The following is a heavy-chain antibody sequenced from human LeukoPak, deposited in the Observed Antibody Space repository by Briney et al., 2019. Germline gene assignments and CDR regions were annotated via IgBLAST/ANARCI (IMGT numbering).Heavy chain of an antibody. CDR3: ASGVVIDITNIPFDY. CDR1: GFTCSSYA. CDR2: ISYDGSNK. J-gene: IGHJ4*02. V-gene: IGHV3-30*01. Sequence: PGVYLRRYGAASGFTCSSYAMHWVRQAPGKGLEWVAVISYDGSNKYYADSVKGRFTISRYNSKNKLYLQMNSLRAEDTAVYYCASGVVIDITNIPFDYWGQGTLVTVSS. D-gene: IGHD3-3*01.